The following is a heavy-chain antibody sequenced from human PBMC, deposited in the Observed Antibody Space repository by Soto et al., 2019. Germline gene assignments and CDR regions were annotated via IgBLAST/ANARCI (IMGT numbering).Heavy chain of an antibody. CDR3: ARAFIVGATTSQNAFDI. Sequence: ASVKVSCKASGYTFTGYYMHWVRQAPGQGLEWMGWINPNSGGTNYAQKFQGWVTMTRDTSISTAYMELSRLRSDDTAVYYCARAFIVGATTSQNAFDIWGQGTMVTVSS. D-gene: IGHD1-26*01. CDR1: GYTFTGYY. CDR2: INPNSGGT. J-gene: IGHJ3*02. V-gene: IGHV1-2*04.